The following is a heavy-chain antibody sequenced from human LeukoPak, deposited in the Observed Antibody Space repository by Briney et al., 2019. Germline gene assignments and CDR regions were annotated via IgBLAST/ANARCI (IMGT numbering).Heavy chain of an antibody. CDR3: ARVSLSSGCLSN. Sequence: GGSLRLSCAASGFTFSNYGVHWVRQAPGKGLEWVAFRRFDGSNEFYADSVKARFTISRDNSKNTLHLQMNSLRAEDTAVYYCARVSLSSGCLSNWGQGTLVTVSS. CDR2: RRFDGSNE. D-gene: IGHD6-19*01. V-gene: IGHV3-30*02. CDR1: GFTFSNYG. J-gene: IGHJ4*02.